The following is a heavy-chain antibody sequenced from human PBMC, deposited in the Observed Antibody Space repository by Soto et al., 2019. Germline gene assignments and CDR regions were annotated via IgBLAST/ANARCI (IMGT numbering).Heavy chain of an antibody. CDR1: GFTFSSYE. J-gene: IGHJ4*02. D-gene: IGHD1-26*01. CDR2: ISSSGSTI. CDR3: ARESGSYYHTPGEFDY. Sequence: GGSLRLSCAASGFTFSSYEMNWVRQAPGKGLEWVSYISSSGSTIYYADSVKGRFTISRDNAKNSLYLQMNSPRAEDTAVYYCARESGSYYHTPGEFDYWGQGTLVTVSS. V-gene: IGHV3-48*03.